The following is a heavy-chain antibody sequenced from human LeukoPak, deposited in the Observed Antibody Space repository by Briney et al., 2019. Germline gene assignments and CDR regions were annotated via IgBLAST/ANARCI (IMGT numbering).Heavy chain of an antibody. V-gene: IGHV3-43*02. CDR1: GFTFDDYA. D-gene: IGHD3-22*01. J-gene: IGHJ6*03. CDR3: AKDGRDSSGSLWVYYYYYYYMDV. Sequence: GGSLRLSCAASGFTFDDYAMHWVRQAPGKGLEWVSLISGDGGSTHYADSVKGRFTISRDNSKNSLYLQMNSLRTEDTALYYCAKDGRDSSGSLWVYYYYYYYMDVWGKGTTVTVSS. CDR2: ISGDGGST.